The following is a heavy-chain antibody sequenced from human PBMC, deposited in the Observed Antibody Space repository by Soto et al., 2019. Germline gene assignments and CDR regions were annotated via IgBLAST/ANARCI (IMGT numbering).Heavy chain of an antibody. V-gene: IGHV1-2*04. J-gene: IGHJ6*02. Sequence: ASVKVSCKASGYTFTGYYMHWVRQAPGQGLEWMGWINPNSGGTKYAQKFQGWVTMTRDTSISTAYMELSRLRSDDTAVYYCARDIAAAGTYYYGMDVGGQGTTVTVSS. CDR1: GYTFTGYY. D-gene: IGHD6-13*01. CDR2: INPNSGGT. CDR3: ARDIAAAGTYYYGMDV.